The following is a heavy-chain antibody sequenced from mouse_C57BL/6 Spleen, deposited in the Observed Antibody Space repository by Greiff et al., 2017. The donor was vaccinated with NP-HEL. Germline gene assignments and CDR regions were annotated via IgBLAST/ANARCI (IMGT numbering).Heavy chain of an antibody. J-gene: IGHJ1*03. CDR3: ARGVTASYWYFDV. D-gene: IGHD3-2*01. Sequence: QVQLQQSGAELARPGASVKMSCKASGYTFTSYTMHWVKQRPGQGLEWIGYINPSSGYTKYNQKFKDKATLTADKSSSTAYMQLSSLTSEDSAVYYCARGVTASYWYFDVWGTGTTVTVSS. V-gene: IGHV1-4*01. CDR2: INPSSGYT. CDR1: GYTFTSYT.